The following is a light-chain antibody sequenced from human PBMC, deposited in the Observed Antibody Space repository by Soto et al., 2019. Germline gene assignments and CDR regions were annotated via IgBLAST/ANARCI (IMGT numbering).Light chain of an antibody. CDR1: QGISSY. CDR3: QQYYSYPVT. V-gene: IGKV1-8*01. J-gene: IGKJ1*01. Sequence: AIRMTQSPSSLSASTGDRVTITCRASQGISSYLAWYQQKPGKAPKLLIYAASTLQSGVPSRFSGSGSGTGFTLTISCLQSEDFATYYCQQYYSYPVTFGQGTKVDIK. CDR2: AAS.